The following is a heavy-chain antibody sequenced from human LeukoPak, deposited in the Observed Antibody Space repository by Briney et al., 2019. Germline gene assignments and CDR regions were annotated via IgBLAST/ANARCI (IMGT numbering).Heavy chain of an antibody. CDR3: ARDSVAGHLGY. J-gene: IGHJ4*02. D-gene: IGHD6-19*01. CDR2: IYCSGST. CDR1: GGSISSGGFY. Sequence: SETLSLTCTVSGGSISSGGFYWSWLRQHPGKGLEWIGYIYCSGSTYYNPSLKSLVTISVDTSKNHFSLKLSSVTAADRAVYYCARDSVAGHLGYWGQGTLVTVSS. V-gene: IGHV4-31*01.